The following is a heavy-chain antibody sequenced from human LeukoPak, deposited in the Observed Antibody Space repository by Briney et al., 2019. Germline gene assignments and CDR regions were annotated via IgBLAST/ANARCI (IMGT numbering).Heavy chain of an antibody. V-gene: IGHV4-39*01. Sequence: PSETLSLTCTVSGGSISSSSYYWGWIRQPPGKGLEWIGSIYYSGSTYYNPSLKSRVTISVDTSKNQFSLKLSSVTAADTAVYYCASLMALEWQWLVDGKENWFDPWGQGTLVTVSS. D-gene: IGHD6-19*01. CDR3: ASLMALEWQWLVDGKENWFDP. J-gene: IGHJ5*02. CDR2: IYYSGST. CDR1: GGSISSSSYY.